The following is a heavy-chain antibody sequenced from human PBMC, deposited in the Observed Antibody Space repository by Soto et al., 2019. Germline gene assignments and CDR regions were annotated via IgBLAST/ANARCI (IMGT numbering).Heavy chain of an antibody. J-gene: IGHJ6*02. CDR1: GGSISSGDYY. D-gene: IGHD1-1*01. CDR2: IYYSGST. Sequence: QVQLQESGPGLVKPSQTLSLTCTVSGGSISSGDYYWSWIRQPPGKGLEWIGYIYYSGSTYYNPSLKSRVTISVDTSNNQFSLKLNSVTAADTAVYYCARVDNWSDLPYYYYGMDVWGQGTTVTVSS. V-gene: IGHV4-30-4*01. CDR3: ARVDNWSDLPYYYYGMDV.